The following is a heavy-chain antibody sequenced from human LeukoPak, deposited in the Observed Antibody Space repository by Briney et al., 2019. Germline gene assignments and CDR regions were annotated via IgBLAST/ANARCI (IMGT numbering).Heavy chain of an antibody. CDR1: GYTFTSYA. V-gene: IGHV1-3*01. CDR2: IDGGNGNT. D-gene: IGHD3-22*01. Sequence: ASVKVSCKASGYTFTSYAIFWVRQAPGQRPEWMGRIDGGNGNTRYSQKFQGRVTITRDTSASTAYMELSSLRSEDTAVYFCATAMIVLQGAFNIWGQGTMVTVSS. J-gene: IGHJ3*02. CDR3: ATAMIVLQGAFNI.